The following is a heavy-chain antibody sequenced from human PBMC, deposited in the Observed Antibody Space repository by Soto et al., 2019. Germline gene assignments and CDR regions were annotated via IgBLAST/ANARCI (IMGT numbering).Heavy chain of an antibody. CDR2: IIPIFGTA. V-gene: IGHV1-69*06. CDR1: GDSLISYA. Sequence: GXSVKGSCKASGDSLISYAIGWVRRAPGQGLEWMGGIIPIFGTANYAQKFQCRVTITADKSTSTAYMELSSLRSEDTAVYYCARSSVTKDYYYYGMDVWGQGTTVTVSS. J-gene: IGHJ6*02. CDR3: ARSSVTKDYYYYGMDV. D-gene: IGHD4-17*01.